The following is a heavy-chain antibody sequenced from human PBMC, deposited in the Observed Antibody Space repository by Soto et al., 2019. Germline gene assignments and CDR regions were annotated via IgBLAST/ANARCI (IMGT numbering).Heavy chain of an antibody. V-gene: IGHV3-23*01. CDR3: AKSRVFIGAIVTLLDS. CDR1: GFTFSSYA. CDR2: ISNNGDTA. Sequence: EVQLLESGGGLVQPGGSLTLFCATSGFTFSSYAMVWVRQAAEKGLEWVASISNNGDTAYYADSVKGRFTISRGNSENTLYLQMNGLRADDTALYFCAKSRVFIGAIVTLLDSWGQGTQVTVSS. J-gene: IGHJ4*02. D-gene: IGHD3-16*02.